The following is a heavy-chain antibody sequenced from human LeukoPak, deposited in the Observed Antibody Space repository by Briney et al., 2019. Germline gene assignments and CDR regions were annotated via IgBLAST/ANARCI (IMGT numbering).Heavy chain of an antibody. Sequence: ASVKVSCKASGYTFTGYYMHWVRQAPGQRLEWMGWINPNSGGTNYAQKFQGRVTMTRDTSISTAYMELSRLRSDDTAVYYCAREPFCSSTSCYTSEEQNYYGMDVWGQGTTVTVSS. CDR1: GYTFTGYY. CDR2: INPNSGGT. CDR3: AREPFCSSTSCYTSEEQNYYGMDV. V-gene: IGHV1-2*02. D-gene: IGHD2-2*02. J-gene: IGHJ6*02.